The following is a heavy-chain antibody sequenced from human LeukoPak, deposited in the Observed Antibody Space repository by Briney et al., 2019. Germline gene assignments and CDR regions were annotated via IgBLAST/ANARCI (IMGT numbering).Heavy chain of an antibody. Sequence: SETLSLTCAVSGVSLNDYYWTWIRQSPGTGLQWIAEISHTGSIHYNPSLKSRVTVSLDMSKNQFFLRLTSVTAADTSGYYCARLWSAAGPAFDSWGQGSLVTVSS. J-gene: IGHJ4*02. CDR2: ISHTGSI. D-gene: IGHD6-19*01. CDR1: GVSLNDYY. V-gene: IGHV4-34*01. CDR3: ARLWSAAGPAFDS.